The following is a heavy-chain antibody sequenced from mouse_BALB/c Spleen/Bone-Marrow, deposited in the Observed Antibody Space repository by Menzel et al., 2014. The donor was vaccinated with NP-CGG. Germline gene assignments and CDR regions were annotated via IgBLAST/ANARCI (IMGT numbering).Heavy chain of an antibody. CDR1: GFTFSNYW. CDR2: IRLKSNNYAT. D-gene: IGHD1-1*01. CDR3: TSITPWFAY. V-gene: IGHV6-6*02. J-gene: IGHJ3*01. Sequence: EVKLVESGGGLVQPGGSMRLSCVASGFTFSNYWMNWVRQSPEKGPEWVAEIRLKSNNYATHYAESVKGRFTISIDDSKSSVYLQMNNLRAEDTGIYYCTSITPWFAYWGQGTLVTVSA.